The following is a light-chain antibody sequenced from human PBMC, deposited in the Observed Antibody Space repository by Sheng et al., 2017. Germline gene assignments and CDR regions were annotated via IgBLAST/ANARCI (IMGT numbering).Light chain of an antibody. Sequence: QAVLTQPSSLSVYPGTSASLTCTLRSGINVVSSRIYWYQQKPGSPPQFLLRYNSDSDKLQGSGVPSRFSGSKETSANAAILVISGLQSDDEADYYCMIYYSNTWVFGGGTKLIVL. CDR3: MIYYSNTWV. CDR1: SGINVVSSR. CDR2: YNSDSDK. J-gene: IGLJ3*02. V-gene: IGLV5-45*03.